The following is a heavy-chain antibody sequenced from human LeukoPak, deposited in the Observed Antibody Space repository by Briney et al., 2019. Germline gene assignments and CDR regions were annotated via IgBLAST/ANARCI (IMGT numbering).Heavy chain of an antibody. CDR3: AKDREMVRGGHWFDP. Sequence: GGSLRLSCAASGFTFSSYEMNWVRQAPGKGLERVAFIRYDGSNKYYADSVKGRFTISRDNSKNTLYLQMNSLRAEDTAVYYCAKDREMVRGGHWFDPWGRGTLVTVSS. D-gene: IGHD3-10*01. V-gene: IGHV3-30*02. CDR2: IRYDGSNK. CDR1: GFTFSSYE. J-gene: IGHJ5*02.